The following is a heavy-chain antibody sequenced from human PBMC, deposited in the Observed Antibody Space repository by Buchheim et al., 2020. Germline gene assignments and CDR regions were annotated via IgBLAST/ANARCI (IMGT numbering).Heavy chain of an antibody. CDR1: GGSITSSGYS. CDR3: AREAAAVAGGMDV. CDR2: IYYSGRT. V-gene: IGHV4-30-4*07. Sequence: QVQLQESGPGLMKPSQTLSLTCAVSGGSITSSGYSWSWIRQPPGKGLEWISYIYYSGRTDFNPSLRSRVTISIEMSKNQFSLKLSSVTAADTAVYYCAREAAAVAGGMDVWGQGTT. J-gene: IGHJ6*02. D-gene: IGHD6-13*01.